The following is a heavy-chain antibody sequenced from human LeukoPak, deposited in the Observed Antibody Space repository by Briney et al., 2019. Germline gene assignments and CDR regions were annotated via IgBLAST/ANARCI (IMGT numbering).Heavy chain of an antibody. J-gene: IGHJ4*02. D-gene: IGHD2-21*02. CDR3: ARVSCGGDCYYEFDY. Sequence: GGSLRLSCAASGFIFSDYYMTWIRQAPGKGLEWVSGINWNGGSTGYADSVKGRFTISRDNAKSSLYLQMNSLRAEDTALYYCARVSCGGDCYYEFDYWGQGTLVTVSS. V-gene: IGHV3-20*04. CDR2: INWNGGST. CDR1: GFIFSDYY.